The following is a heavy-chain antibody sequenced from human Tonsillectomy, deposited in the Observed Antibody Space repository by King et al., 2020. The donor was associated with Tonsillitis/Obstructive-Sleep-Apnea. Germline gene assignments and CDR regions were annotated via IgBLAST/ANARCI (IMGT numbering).Heavy chain of an antibody. CDR2: IYHGDSDT. CDR3: ARLPYSAYELYFDY. J-gene: IGHJ4*02. CDR1: GYSFTSYW. V-gene: IGHV5-51*01. Sequence: QLVQSGAEVKKPGESLKISCKGSGYSFTSYWIGWVRLMPGKGLEWMGIIYHGDSDTSYSPSFQGQVNISADKSISTAYLQWSSLKASDTAVYYCARLPYSAYELYFDYWGQGTLVTVSS. D-gene: IGHD5-12*01.